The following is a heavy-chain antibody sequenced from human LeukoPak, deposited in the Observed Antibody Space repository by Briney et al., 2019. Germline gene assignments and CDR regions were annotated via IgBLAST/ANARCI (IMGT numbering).Heavy chain of an antibody. V-gene: IGHV3-33*01. J-gene: IGHJ4*02. D-gene: IGHD6-13*01. CDR2: IWYDGSNK. CDR1: GFTFSSYG. Sequence: GGSLRLSCAASGFTFSSYGMHWVRQAPGKGLEWVAVIWYDGSNKYYADSVKGRFTISRDNSNNTLYLQMNSLRAEDAAVYYCARDRGIAAAGTDYWGQGTLVSVSS. CDR3: ARDRGIAAAGTDY.